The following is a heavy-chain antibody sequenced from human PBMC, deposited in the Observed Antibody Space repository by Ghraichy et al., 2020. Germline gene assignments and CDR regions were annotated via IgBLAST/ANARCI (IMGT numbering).Heavy chain of an antibody. Sequence: GGSLRLSCAASGFSFSGYSMNWVRQAPGKGLEWVSYISSTSSTMYYADSVKGRFTISRDNAKNSLYLQMNSLRDEDTAVYYCARTNYYGSGGYDFYYGMYVWGQGTTVTVSS. J-gene: IGHJ6*02. V-gene: IGHV3-48*02. CDR1: GFSFSGYS. CDR2: ISSTSSTM. CDR3: ARTNYYGSGGYDFYYGMYV. D-gene: IGHD3-10*01.